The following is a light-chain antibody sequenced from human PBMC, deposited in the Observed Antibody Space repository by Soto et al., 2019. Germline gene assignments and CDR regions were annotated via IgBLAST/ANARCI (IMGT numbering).Light chain of an antibody. V-gene: IGKV2-28*01. CDR2: LGS. J-gene: IGKJ5*01. Sequence: DIVMTRSPLSLPVTPGKPPSISCRSSHSLLHSNGYKYLDWYLKKQGQSPQVLIYLGSNRASGVPERLSGSGYGTDLTITISRMENEDFEVYYCQQYGSSTMTFGQGTRLEIK. CDR3: QQYGSSTMT. CDR1: HSLLHSNGYKY.